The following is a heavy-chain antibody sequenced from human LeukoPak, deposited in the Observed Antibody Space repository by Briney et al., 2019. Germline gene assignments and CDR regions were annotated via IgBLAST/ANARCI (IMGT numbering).Heavy chain of an antibody. CDR2: IIPIFGTA. V-gene: IGHV1-69*13. CDR1: GGTFSSYA. CDR3: ARDPTYYDFWSGYYNPRPLYGMDV. D-gene: IGHD3-3*01. J-gene: IGHJ6*02. Sequence: EASVKVSCKASGGTFSSYAISWVRQAPGQGLEWMGGIIPIFGTANYAQKFQGRVTITADESTSTAYMELSSLRSEDTAVYYCARDPTYYDFWSGYYNPRPLYGMDVWGQGTTVTVSS.